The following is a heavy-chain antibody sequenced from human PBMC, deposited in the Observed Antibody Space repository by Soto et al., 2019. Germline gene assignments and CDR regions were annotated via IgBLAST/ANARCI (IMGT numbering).Heavy chain of an antibody. V-gene: IGHV1-58*01. CDR2: IVVGSGNT. CDR3: AASDNYYDSSGSDAFDI. CDR1: GFTCTSSA. J-gene: IGHJ3*02. D-gene: IGHD3-22*01. Sequence: SVKVSCKASGFTCTSSAVQWVRQARGQRLEWIGWIVVGSGNTNYAQKFQERVTITRDMSTSTAYMELSSLRSEDTAVYYCAASDNYYDSSGSDAFDIWGKGIMVTVSS.